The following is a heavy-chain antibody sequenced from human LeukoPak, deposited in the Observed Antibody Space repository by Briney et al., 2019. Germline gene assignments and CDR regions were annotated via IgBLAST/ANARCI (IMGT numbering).Heavy chain of an antibody. CDR1: GYIFTNYD. D-gene: IGHD4-17*01. V-gene: IGHV1-8*01. Sequence: ASVKVSCKASGYIFTNYDINWVRQATGQGLEWMAWMKPNSGNTGYAQKFQGRVTVTRNTSITTAYMELSSLRSDDTAVYYCARNGGGDYRPEYAFDIWGQGTMVTVSS. J-gene: IGHJ3*02. CDR2: MKPNSGNT. CDR3: ARNGGGDYRPEYAFDI.